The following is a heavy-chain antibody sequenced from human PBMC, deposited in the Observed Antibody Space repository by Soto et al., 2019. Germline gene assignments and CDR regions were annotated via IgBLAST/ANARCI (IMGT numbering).Heavy chain of an antibody. J-gene: IGHJ5*02. Sequence: PGGSLRLSCAASGFTFSSYAMSWVRQAPGKGLEWVSAISGSGGSTYYADSVKGRFSISRDISKNTLYLQMNSLRAEDTALYYCAKGPWKVVAVSWFAPWGQGTLVTVLL. CDR1: GFTFSSYA. CDR3: AKGPWKVVAVSWFAP. CDR2: ISGSGGST. V-gene: IGHV3-23*01. D-gene: IGHD2-15*01.